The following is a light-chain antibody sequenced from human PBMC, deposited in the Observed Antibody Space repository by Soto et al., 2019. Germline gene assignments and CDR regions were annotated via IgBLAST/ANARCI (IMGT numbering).Light chain of an antibody. J-gene: IGLJ1*01. Sequence: QSALTQPASVSGSPGQSITISCTGTSSDVGSYNLVSWYQQHPGKVPKVMIYEGSKRPSGVSNRFSGSKSGNTASLTISGLQAEDEADYYCCSYAGSSTYYVFGTGTKVTVL. CDR1: SSDVGSYNL. CDR2: EGS. CDR3: CSYAGSSTYYV. V-gene: IGLV2-23*01.